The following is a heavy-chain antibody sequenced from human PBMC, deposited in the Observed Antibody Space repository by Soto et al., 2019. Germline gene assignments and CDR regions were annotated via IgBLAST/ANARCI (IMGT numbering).Heavy chain of an antibody. CDR3: AKWDTFGGVIDNPYYYYMDV. Sequence: GGSLRLSCAASGFTFSSYAMSWVRQAPGKGLEWVSAISGSGGSTYYADSVKGRFTISRDNSKNTLYLQMNSLRAEDTAVYYCAKWDTFGGVIDNPYYYYMDVWGKGTTVTVSS. V-gene: IGHV3-23*01. CDR2: ISGSGGST. D-gene: IGHD3-16*02. J-gene: IGHJ6*03. CDR1: GFTFSSYA.